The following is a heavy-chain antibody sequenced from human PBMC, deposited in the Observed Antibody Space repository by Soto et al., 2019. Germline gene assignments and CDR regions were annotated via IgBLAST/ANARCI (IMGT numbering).Heavy chain of an antibody. V-gene: IGHV4-4*07. J-gene: IGHJ5*02. CDR1: NGSISNYY. CDR2: VYSSGSA. D-gene: IGHD6-25*01. Sequence: QVQLQESGPGLVKPSETLSLSCTVSNGSISNYYWNXXRXXXXXGLEWIGRVYSSGSASYNPSLRSRVTMSVDTSKNQFSLKLNPVTAADTAVYYCARSGHKESWFDPWGRGTLVTVSS. CDR3: ARSGHKESWFDP.